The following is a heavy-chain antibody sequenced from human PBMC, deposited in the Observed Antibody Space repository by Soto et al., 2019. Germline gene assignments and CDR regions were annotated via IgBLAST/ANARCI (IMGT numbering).Heavy chain of an antibody. CDR3: AKDWEDSYGWVIDP. D-gene: IGHD5-18*01. V-gene: IGHV3-23*01. CDR2: ISGSGGST. J-gene: IGHJ5*02. Sequence: EVQLLESGGGLVQPGGSLRLSCAASGFTFSSYAMSWVRQAPGKGLEWVSAISGSGGSTYYADSVKGRFTISRDNSKNPLYLQMNSLRAEDTAVYYGAKDWEDSYGWVIDPWGQGTLVTVSS. CDR1: GFTFSSYA.